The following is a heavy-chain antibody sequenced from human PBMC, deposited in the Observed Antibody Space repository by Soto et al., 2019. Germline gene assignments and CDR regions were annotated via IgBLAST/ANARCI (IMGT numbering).Heavy chain of an antibody. CDR2: ISAYNGNT. Sequence: ASVKVSCKASGYTFTSYGISWVRRAPGQGLEWMGWISAYNGNTNYAQKLQGRVTMTTDTSTSTAYMELRSLRSDDTAVYYCASFGTVTTGHAFDIWGQGTMVTVSS. CDR1: GYTFTSYG. D-gene: IGHD4-17*01. V-gene: IGHV1-18*01. CDR3: ASFGTVTTGHAFDI. J-gene: IGHJ3*02.